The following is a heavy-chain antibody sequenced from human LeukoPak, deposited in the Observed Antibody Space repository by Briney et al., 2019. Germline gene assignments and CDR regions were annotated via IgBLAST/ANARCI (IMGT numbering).Heavy chain of an antibody. D-gene: IGHD3-3*01. Sequence: GGSLRLSCAASRFTVSTNFMSWVRQAPGKGLEWVSVLYSSGRTEYADSVKGRFTISRDNSKNTLYLQMNSLRAEDTAVYYCAKDGSGDYWGQGTLVTVSS. CDR2: LYSSGRT. CDR3: AKDGSGDY. CDR1: RFTVSTNF. V-gene: IGHV3-53*01. J-gene: IGHJ4*02.